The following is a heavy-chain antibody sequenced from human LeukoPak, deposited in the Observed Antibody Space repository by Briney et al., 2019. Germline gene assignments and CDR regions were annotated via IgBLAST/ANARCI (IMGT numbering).Heavy chain of an antibody. CDR3: AREKLSSSSD. J-gene: IGHJ4*02. V-gene: IGHV4-34*01. CDR2: INHSGST. D-gene: IGHD1-26*01. CDR1: GGSFSGYY. Sequence: PSETLSLTCAVYGGSFSGYYWSWIRQPPGKGLEWIGEINHSGSTNYNPSLKSRVTISVDTSKNQFSLKLSSVTAADTAIYYCAREKLSSSSDWGQGTLVTVSS.